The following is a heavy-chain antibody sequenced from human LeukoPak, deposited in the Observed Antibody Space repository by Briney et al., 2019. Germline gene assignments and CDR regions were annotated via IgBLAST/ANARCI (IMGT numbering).Heavy chain of an antibody. V-gene: IGHV3-20*04. D-gene: IGHD2-15*01. CDR3: AREMLLGGAFDV. J-gene: IGHJ3*01. CDR1: GFTFEDYA. CDR2: IKWSGGST. Sequence: PGGSLTLLCVVSGFTFEDYAVNGVRQAPGKGLEWVCNIKWSGGSTGYGDSVKGRFTISRDNAKNSVFLQMHSLRADDTALYFCAREMLLGGAFDVWCGGTMVIVSS.